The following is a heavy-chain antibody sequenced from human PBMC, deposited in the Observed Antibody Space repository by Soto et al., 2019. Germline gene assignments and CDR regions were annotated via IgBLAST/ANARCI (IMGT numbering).Heavy chain of an antibody. J-gene: IGHJ4*02. V-gene: IGHV2-5*01. CDR2: IYWNDDK. CDR1: GFSLSTSGVG. CDR3: AHKNTLWFGELSYFDY. D-gene: IGHD3-10*01. Sequence: QITLKESGPTLVKPTQTLTLTCTFSGFSLSTSGVGVGWIRQPRGKALEWLALIYWNDDKRYSPSLKSRLTITKDTSKNQVVLTMTNMDPVDTATYYCAHKNTLWFGELSYFDYWGQGTLVTVSS.